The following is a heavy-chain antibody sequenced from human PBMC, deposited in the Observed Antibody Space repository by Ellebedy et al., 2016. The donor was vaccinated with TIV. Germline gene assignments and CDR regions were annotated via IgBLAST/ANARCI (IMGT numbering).Heavy chain of an antibody. V-gene: IGHV3-74*01. D-gene: IGHD3-22*01. CDR2: LYSDGSGA. J-gene: IGHJ6*02. Sequence: GGSLRLXXAASGFTFDKYWMHWVRQAPGEGLVWVSRLYSDGSGASYADSVKGRFTTSRDNAKSTLFLQMESLKVEDTAVYFCARDPTNFSSGWQYHYGLDVWGQGTTVTVSS. CDR1: GFTFDKYW. CDR3: ARDPTNFSSGWQYHYGLDV.